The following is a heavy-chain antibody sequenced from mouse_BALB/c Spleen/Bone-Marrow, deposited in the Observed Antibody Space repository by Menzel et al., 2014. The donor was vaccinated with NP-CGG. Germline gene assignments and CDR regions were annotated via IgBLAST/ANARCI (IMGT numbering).Heavy chain of an antibody. CDR2: ITNGGDNT. J-gene: IGHJ4*01. V-gene: IGHV5-12-1*01. Sequence: EVMLVESGGGLVKPGESLKLSCAASGFAFSRYDMSWVRQTPEKRLEWVAYITNGGDNTYYPDTVKGRFTISRDNAKNTLYLQMSSLKSEDTAMYYCVRHKNYYAMDYWGQGTSVTVSS. CDR1: GFAFSRYD. CDR3: VRHKNYYAMDY.